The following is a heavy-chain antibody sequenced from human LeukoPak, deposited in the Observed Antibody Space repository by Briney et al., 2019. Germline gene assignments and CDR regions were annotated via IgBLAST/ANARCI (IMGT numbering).Heavy chain of an antibody. Sequence: GGSLRLSCAASGFTFSSYAMHWVRQAPGKGLEWVAVISYDGSNKYYADSVKGRFTISRDNSKNTLYLQMNSLRAEDTAVYYCARGKVVPAATSRNWFDPWGQGTLVTVSS. J-gene: IGHJ5*02. D-gene: IGHD2-2*01. CDR1: GFTFSSYA. CDR2: ISYDGSNK. CDR3: ARGKVVPAATSRNWFDP. V-gene: IGHV3-30-3*01.